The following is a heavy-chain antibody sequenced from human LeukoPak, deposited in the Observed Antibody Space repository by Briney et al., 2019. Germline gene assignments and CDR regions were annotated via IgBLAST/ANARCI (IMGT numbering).Heavy chain of an antibody. D-gene: IGHD5-18*01. CDR1: GGSISSYY. V-gene: IGHV4-59*01. CDR2: IYYSGST. J-gene: IGHJ4*02. CDR3: ARGTMLRGHSYVL. Sequence: PSETLSLTCTVSGGSISSYYWSWIRQPPGKGLEWIGYIYYSGSTNYNPSLKSRVTISVDTSKNQFSLKLSSVTAADTAVYYCARGTMLRGHSYVLWGQGTLVTVSS.